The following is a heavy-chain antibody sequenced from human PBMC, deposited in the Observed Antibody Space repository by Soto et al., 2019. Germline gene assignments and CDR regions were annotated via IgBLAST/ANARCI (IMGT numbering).Heavy chain of an antibody. CDR3: ARQGGLGIAHYYYAMDV. D-gene: IGHD6-25*01. V-gene: IGHV5-51*06. Sequence: EYLKISCNGSGYSFTRYWIGWVRHLPGKGVGWMGSSYPGESDTRYGPACQGQVTISADESSSAAYLPWISLKAKDTAMYSWARQGGLGIAHYYYAMDVWGRGTTVTVSS. CDR2: SYPGESDT. CDR1: GYSFTRYW. J-gene: IGHJ6*01.